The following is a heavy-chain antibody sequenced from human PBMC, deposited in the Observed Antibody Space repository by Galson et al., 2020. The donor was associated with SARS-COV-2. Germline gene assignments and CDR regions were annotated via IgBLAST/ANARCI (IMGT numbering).Heavy chain of an antibody. J-gene: IGHJ4*02. CDR1: GFSFSSYW. Sequence: GGSLRLSCAASGFSFSSYWMTWVRQAPGKGLEWVANIQQDGSDKYYVDSVKGRFTISRDNAKNSLYLHMNSLRAEDTAVYYCARESYDSGWFDYWGQGTLVTVSS. D-gene: IGHD6-19*01. V-gene: IGHV3-7*03. CDR3: ARESYDSGWFDY. CDR2: IQQDGSDK.